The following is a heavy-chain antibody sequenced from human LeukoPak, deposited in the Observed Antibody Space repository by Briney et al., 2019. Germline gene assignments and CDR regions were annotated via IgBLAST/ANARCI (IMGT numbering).Heavy chain of an antibody. Sequence: PGGSLRLSCAASGFTFSSNGMNWVRQAPGKGLEWVSYISATGGTIYYADSVKGRFTISRDNTKNSLYLQMNSLRAEDTAVYYCARSPPRDYYYYGMDVWGQGTTVTVSS. CDR3: ARSPPRDYYYYGMDV. CDR2: ISATGGTI. CDR1: GFTFSSNG. J-gene: IGHJ6*02. V-gene: IGHV3-48*04.